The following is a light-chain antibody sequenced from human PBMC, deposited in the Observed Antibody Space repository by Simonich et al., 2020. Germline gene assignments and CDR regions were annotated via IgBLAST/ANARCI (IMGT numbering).Light chain of an antibody. CDR2: WAA. CDR3: QQYYSTPPT. CDR1: QSVLYSSNNKNY. J-gene: IGKJ1*01. V-gene: IGKV4-1*01. Sequence: DIVMTQSPDSLAVSLGERATINCKSSQSVLYSSNNKNYLAWYQQKPGQPPKLLIYWAATRASGVPERFSGSGSGTDFTLTISSLQAEDVAVYYCQQYYSTPPTFGQGTKVEIK.